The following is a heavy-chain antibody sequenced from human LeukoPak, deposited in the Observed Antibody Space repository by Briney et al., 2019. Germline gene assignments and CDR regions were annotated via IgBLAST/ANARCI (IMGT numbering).Heavy chain of an antibody. J-gene: IGHJ3*02. V-gene: IGHV4-38-2*01. CDR3: ARYRNCGSDCYDAFDI. Sequence: SATLSLSCAAGGSFISSGYNWGWQRQPPGKGREWIGSIYDGGSTYYNPSLKSRVTISVDTSKNQFSLKLNSVTAADTAVYYCARYRNCGSDCYDAFDIWGQGTMVTVSS. CDR1: GSFISSGYN. D-gene: IGHD2-21*02. CDR2: IYDGGST.